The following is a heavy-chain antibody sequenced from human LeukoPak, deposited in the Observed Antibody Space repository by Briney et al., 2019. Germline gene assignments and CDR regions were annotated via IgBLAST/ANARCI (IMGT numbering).Heavy chain of an antibody. Sequence: GGSLRLSCAASGFTFDDYAMHWVRQAPGKGLEWVSGISWNSGSIGYADSVKGRFTISRDNAKNSLYLQMNSLRAEDTALYYCAKDIGQGQTYYYYGMDVRGQGTTVTVSS. J-gene: IGHJ6*02. CDR2: ISWNSGSI. V-gene: IGHV3-9*01. CDR3: AKDIGQGQTYYYYGMDV. CDR1: GFTFDDYA.